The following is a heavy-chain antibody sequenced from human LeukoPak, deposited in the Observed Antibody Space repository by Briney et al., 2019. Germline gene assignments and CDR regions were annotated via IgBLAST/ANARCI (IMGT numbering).Heavy chain of an antibody. CDR1: GFTFSTYA. CDR3: AKDLSVVTAPEYYFDY. Sequence: GGSLRLSCAASGFTFSTYAMSWVRQAPGKGLEWVSAISGSGGSTYYADSVRGRFTISRDNSKNTLYLQMNSLRAEDTAVYYCAKDLSVVTAPEYYFDYWGQGTLVTVSS. D-gene: IGHD2-21*02. J-gene: IGHJ4*02. V-gene: IGHV3-23*01. CDR2: ISGSGGST.